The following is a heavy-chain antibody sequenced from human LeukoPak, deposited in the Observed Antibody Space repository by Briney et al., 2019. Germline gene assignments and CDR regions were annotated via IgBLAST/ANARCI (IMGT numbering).Heavy chain of an antibody. J-gene: IGHJ4*02. D-gene: IGHD3-3*01. Sequence: PSETLSLTCAVSGYSISSGYYWGWIRQPPGKGLEWIGSIYHSGSTYYNPSPKSRVTISVDTSKNQFSLKLSSVTAADTAVYYCARDGRGGDYFDYWGQGTLVTVSS. V-gene: IGHV4-38-2*02. CDR1: GYSISSGYY. CDR3: ARDGRGGDYFDY. CDR2: IYHSGST.